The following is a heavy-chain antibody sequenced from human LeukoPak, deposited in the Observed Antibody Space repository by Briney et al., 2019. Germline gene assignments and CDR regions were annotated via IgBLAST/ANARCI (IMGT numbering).Heavy chain of an antibody. D-gene: IGHD3-10*01. CDR1: GGSFNRNA. CDR3: ARVSYYYGSGSYNNWFDP. J-gene: IGHJ5*02. CDR2: IIPMFPTP. Sequence: GASVKVSCKASGGSFNRNAVSWVRQAPGQGLEWMGGIIPMFPTPSYAQKFQDRVTITADESTTTVYMELSSLRSEDTAVYYCARVSYYYGSGSYNNWFDPWGQGTLVTVSS. V-gene: IGHV1-69*13.